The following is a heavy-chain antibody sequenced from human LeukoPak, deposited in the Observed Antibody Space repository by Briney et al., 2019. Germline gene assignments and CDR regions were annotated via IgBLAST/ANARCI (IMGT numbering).Heavy chain of an antibody. Sequence: SENLSRNCTGSGGSSSRYYWSWIRQPPGKGLEWIGYIYYSGSTNYNPSLKSRVTISVDTSKNQFSLKLSSVTAADTAVYYCASPARGFWGQGTLVTVSS. CDR2: IYYSGST. V-gene: IGHV4-59*08. D-gene: IGHD3-22*01. CDR1: GGSSSRYY. CDR3: ASPARGF. J-gene: IGHJ4*02.